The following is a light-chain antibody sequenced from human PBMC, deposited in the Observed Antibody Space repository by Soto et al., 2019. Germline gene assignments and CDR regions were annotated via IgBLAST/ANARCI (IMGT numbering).Light chain of an antibody. Sequence: QSALTQPPSASGSPGQSVTISCTGTSSDVGGYNSDRWYQQHRGKVPKLMIYKVTTRHSGVPDRFSGSKSGNTASLTVSGLQAEDEADYYCSSYAGSNILVFGGGTKLTVL. V-gene: IGLV2-8*01. CDR1: SSDVGGYNS. CDR3: SSYAGSNILV. CDR2: KVT. J-gene: IGLJ3*02.